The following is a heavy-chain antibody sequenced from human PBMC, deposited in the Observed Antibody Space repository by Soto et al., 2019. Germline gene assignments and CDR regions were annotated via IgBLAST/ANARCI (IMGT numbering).Heavy chain of an antibody. CDR3: ARDGLRVSRFLEWLSTGYGMDV. V-gene: IGHV3-48*03. D-gene: IGHD3-3*01. Sequence: GGSLRLSCAASGFTFSSYEMNWVRQAPGKGLEWVSYISSSGSTIYYADSVKGRFTISRDNAKNSLYLQMNSLRAEDTAVYYCARDGLRVSRFLEWLSTGYGMDVWGQGXTVTVPS. J-gene: IGHJ6*02. CDR2: ISSSGSTI. CDR1: GFTFSSYE.